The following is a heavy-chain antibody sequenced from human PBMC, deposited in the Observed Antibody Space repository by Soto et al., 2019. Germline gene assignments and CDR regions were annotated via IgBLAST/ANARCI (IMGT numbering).Heavy chain of an antibody. J-gene: IGHJ5*02. Sequence: SETLCLTCTVSGGSISSSYWSWIRQPPGKGLEWIGYIYDSGSTYYNSSLKSRVTMSVDTSKNQFSLKLSSVTAADTAVYYCARAYYYDSSGDKYNWFDPWGQGTLVTVSS. CDR3: ARAYYYDSSGDKYNWFDP. CDR2: IYDSGST. D-gene: IGHD3-22*01. CDR1: GGSISSSY. V-gene: IGHV4-59*12.